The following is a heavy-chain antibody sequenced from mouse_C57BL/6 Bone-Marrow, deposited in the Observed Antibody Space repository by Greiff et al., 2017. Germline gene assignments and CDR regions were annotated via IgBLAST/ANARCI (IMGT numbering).Heavy chain of an antibody. CDR3: ARDWDYFDY. Sequence: LQQSGASVKISCKVSGYAFSTYWMNWVKQRPGKGLEWIGQIYPGDGDTNYNGKFKGKATLTADKSSSTAYMQLSCLTSEDSAVYFCARDWDYFDYWGQGTTLTVSS. CDR1: GYAFSTYW. J-gene: IGHJ2*01. V-gene: IGHV1-80*01. D-gene: IGHD4-1*01. CDR2: IYPGDGDT.